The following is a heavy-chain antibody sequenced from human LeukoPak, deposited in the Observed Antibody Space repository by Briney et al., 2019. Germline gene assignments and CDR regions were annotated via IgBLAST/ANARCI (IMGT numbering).Heavy chain of an antibody. CDR3: ARAPLRYYYYYMDV. V-gene: IGHV1-2*02. J-gene: IGHJ6*03. CDR2: INPNSGGT. Sequence: GASVKVSCTASGYTFTGYYMHWVRQAPGQGLEWMGWINPNSGGTNYAQKFQGRVTMTRDTSISTAYMELSRLRSDDTAVYYCARAPLRYYYYYMDVWGKGTTVSISS. CDR1: GYTFTGYY.